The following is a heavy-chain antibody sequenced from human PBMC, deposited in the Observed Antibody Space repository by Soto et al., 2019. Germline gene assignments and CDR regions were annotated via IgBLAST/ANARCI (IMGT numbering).Heavy chain of an antibody. J-gene: IGHJ3*02. Sequence: ASVKVSCKASGYTFTSYAMHWVLQAPGQRLEWMGWINAGNGNTKYSQKFQGRVTITRDTSASTAYMELCSLRSEDTAVYYCARSQTIFGVVDAFDIWGQGTMVTV. CDR2: INAGNGNT. CDR3: ARSQTIFGVVDAFDI. V-gene: IGHV1-3*01. CDR1: GYTFTSYA. D-gene: IGHD3-3*01.